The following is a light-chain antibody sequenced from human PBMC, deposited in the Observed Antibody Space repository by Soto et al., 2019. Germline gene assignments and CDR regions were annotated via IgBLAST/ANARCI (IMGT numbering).Light chain of an antibody. CDR3: SSYAGSNNYV. Sequence: QSALTQPASVSRSPGQSITISCSGTRSDIGSYNYVAWYQQFPGKTPKILIYGVSNRPSGVSSRFSGSKSGNTASLTISGLQAEDEADYYCSSYAGSNNYVFGTGTKLTVL. J-gene: IGLJ1*01. CDR1: RSDIGSYNY. V-gene: IGLV2-14*01. CDR2: GVS.